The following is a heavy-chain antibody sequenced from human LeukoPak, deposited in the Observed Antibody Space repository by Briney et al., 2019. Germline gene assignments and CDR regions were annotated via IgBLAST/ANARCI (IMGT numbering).Heavy chain of an antibody. V-gene: IGHV4-34*01. D-gene: IGHD3-9*01. Sequence: SETLSLTCAVYGGSFSGYYWSWIRQPPGKGLGGFGELNHSGSTNYNPSLKSRVTISVDTSKNQFSLKLSSVTAADTAVYYCARGHPVLRYFDWLFPPSFDYWGQGTLVTVSS. CDR1: GGSFSGYY. J-gene: IGHJ4*02. CDR3: ARGHPVLRYFDWLFPPSFDY. CDR2: LNHSGST.